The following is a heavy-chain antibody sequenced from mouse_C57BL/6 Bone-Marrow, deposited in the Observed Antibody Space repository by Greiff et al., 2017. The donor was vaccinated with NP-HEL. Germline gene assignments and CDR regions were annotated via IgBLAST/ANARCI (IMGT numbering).Heavy chain of an antibody. CDR1: GFTFSDYG. J-gene: IGHJ3*01. CDR3: ARHRLRPGGFAY. D-gene: IGHD2-4*01. CDR2: ISNLAYSI. Sequence: EVMLVESGGGLVQPGGSLKLSCAASGFTFSDYGMAWVRQAPRKGPEWVAFISNLAYSIYYADTVTGRFTISRENAKNTLYLEMSSLRSEDTAMYYCARHRLRPGGFAYWGQGTLVTVSA. V-gene: IGHV5-15*01.